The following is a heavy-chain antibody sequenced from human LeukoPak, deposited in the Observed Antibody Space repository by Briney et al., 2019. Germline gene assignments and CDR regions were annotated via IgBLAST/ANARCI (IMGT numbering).Heavy chain of an antibody. CDR3: ARDGVIVYFDY. V-gene: IGHV3-33*08. CDR1: GFTFSGYY. CDR2: IWYDGSNK. D-gene: IGHD3-16*02. Sequence: GGSLRLSCAASGFTFSGYYMSWIRQAPGKGLEWVAVIWYDGSNKYYADSVKGRFTISRDNSKNTLYLQMNSLRAEDTAVYYCARDGVIVYFDYWGQGTLVTVSS. J-gene: IGHJ4*02.